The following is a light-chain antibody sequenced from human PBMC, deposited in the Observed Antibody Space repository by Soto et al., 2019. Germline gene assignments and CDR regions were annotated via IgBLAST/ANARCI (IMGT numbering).Light chain of an antibody. V-gene: IGLV2-14*01. CDR3: SSYPSSSTVV. Sequence: QSVLTQPASVSGSPGQSINISCTGTSSDVGGYNYVSWYQQHPGKAPKLMIYEVSNRPSGVSNRFSGSKSGNTASLTISGLQAEDEADYYCSSYPSSSTVVFGGVTKLTVL. CDR2: EVS. CDR1: SSDVGGYNY. J-gene: IGLJ2*01.